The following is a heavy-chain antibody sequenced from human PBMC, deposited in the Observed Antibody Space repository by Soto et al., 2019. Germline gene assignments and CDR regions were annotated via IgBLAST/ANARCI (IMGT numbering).Heavy chain of an antibody. CDR3: ARASSSWYGGAFDI. D-gene: IGHD6-13*01. CDR2: IIPIFGTA. CDR1: GGTFNSYA. J-gene: IGHJ3*02. V-gene: IGHV1-69*13. Sequence: GASVKVSCKASGGTFNSYAISWVRQAPGQGLEWMGGIIPIFGTANYAQKFQGRVTITADESTSTAYMELSSLRSEDTAVYYCARASSSWYGGAFDIWGQGTMVTVSS.